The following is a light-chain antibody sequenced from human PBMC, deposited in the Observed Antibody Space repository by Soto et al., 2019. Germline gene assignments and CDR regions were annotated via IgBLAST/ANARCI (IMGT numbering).Light chain of an antibody. Sequence: QSVLIQPPSASGTPGQRVTVSCSGGSSNIGSYTVNWYQQLPGAAPKLLIYSNSQRPSGVPDRFSASKSGTSASLAISGLQSEDEAEYYCAAWDDSLNGYVFGPGTKVPVL. CDR3: AAWDDSLNGYV. V-gene: IGLV1-44*01. CDR1: SSNIGSYT. J-gene: IGLJ1*01. CDR2: SNS.